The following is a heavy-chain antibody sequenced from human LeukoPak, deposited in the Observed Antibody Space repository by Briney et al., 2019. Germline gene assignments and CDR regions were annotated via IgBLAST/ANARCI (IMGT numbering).Heavy chain of an antibody. D-gene: IGHD3-22*01. CDR1: GGSISSYY. V-gene: IGHV4-59*01. CDR3: ARITYYYDSSGYSYYFDY. Sequence: PSETLSLTCTVSGGSISSYYWSWIRQPPGKGLEWIGYIYYRGSTNYNPSLKSRVTISVDTSKNQFSLKLSSVTAADTAVYYCARITYYYDSSGYSYYFDYWGQGTLVTVSS. J-gene: IGHJ4*02. CDR2: IYYRGST.